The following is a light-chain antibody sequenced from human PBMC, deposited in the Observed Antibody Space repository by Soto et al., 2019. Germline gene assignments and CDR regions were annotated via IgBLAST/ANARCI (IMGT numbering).Light chain of an antibody. CDR3: QQYSTYSHT. V-gene: IGKV1-5*01. J-gene: IGKJ2*01. CDR1: QSVRHG. CDR2: DVS. Sequence: IQMTQTPSTLSASVGDTVTITCRASQSVRHGLAWYQQKPGKAPALLVYDVSNLQSGVPSRFSGGGSETEFTLTINSLQPDDFATYYCQQYSTYSHTFGQGTRLEIK.